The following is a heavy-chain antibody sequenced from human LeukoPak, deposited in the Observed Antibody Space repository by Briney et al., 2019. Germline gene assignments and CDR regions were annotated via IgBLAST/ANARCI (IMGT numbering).Heavy chain of an antibody. CDR1: GITFSSYE. CDR2: IKQDGSEK. J-gene: IGHJ4*02. Sequence: GGSLRLSCVASGITFSSYEMNWVRQAPGKGLEWVANIKQDGSEKYYVDSVKGRFTISRDNAKNSLYLQMNSLRAEDTAVYYCARGGNLENWGRGTLVTVSS. V-gene: IGHV3-7*01. D-gene: IGHD1-14*01. CDR3: ARGGNLEN.